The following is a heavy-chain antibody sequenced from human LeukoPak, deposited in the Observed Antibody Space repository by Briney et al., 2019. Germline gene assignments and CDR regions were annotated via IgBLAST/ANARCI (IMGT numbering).Heavy chain of an antibody. V-gene: IGHV3-64*01. CDR3: ARIYYDRGGHYYDY. CDR1: GFTSRNYA. CDR2: ITGDGGTT. D-gene: IGHD3-22*01. J-gene: IGHJ4*02. Sequence: GGSLRLSCAASGFTSRNYAMHWVRQAPGEGLEYVSAITGDGGTTYYARSVKDRFTISRDNSKNTLYLQMGSLRAEDMAVYYCARIYYDRGGHYYDYWGQGTLVTVSS.